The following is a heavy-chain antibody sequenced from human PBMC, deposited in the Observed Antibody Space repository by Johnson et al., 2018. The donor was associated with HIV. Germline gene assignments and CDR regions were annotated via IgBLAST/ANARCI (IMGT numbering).Heavy chain of an antibody. CDR1: GFSVSNNY. Sequence: VQLVESGGGLVQPGGSLRLSCGASGFSVSNNYMNWVRQAPGKGLEWVSVIYSGGSTYYADSVKGRFTISRDNAKNSLYLQMNSLRDEDTAFYYCARWGSTVALDIWGQGTIVIVSS. CDR2: IYSGGST. J-gene: IGHJ3*02. D-gene: IGHD3-16*01. V-gene: IGHV3-66*01. CDR3: ARWGSTVALDI.